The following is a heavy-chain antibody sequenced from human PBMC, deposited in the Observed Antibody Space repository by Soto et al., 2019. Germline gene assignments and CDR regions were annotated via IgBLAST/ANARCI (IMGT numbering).Heavy chain of an antibody. CDR3: ANTAGAAATHRYDYGMDV. J-gene: IGHJ6*02. D-gene: IGHD6-13*01. V-gene: IGHV1-69*01. Sequence: GGPVDVSCKASGGTLSRYAIRWVRQAPGYGLEWMGGIIPIVGTANYAQKFQGRVTITADESTSTAYMELSSLRSEDTAVYYCANTAGAAATHRYDYGMDVWGQGTTVTVSS. CDR2: IIPIVGTA. CDR1: GGTLSRYA.